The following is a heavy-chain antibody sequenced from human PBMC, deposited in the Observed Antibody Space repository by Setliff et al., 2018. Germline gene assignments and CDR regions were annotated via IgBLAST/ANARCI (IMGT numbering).Heavy chain of an antibody. Sequence: PSETLSLTCAVSGGSISDNNWWSWVRQPPGKGLEWIGEIYHSGSANYNPSLKSRVTTSVDKSKNQFSLKIYSMTAADTAVYYCARHTESYSSSWYVSAEYFQHWGQGTLVTVSS. CDR3: ARHTESYSSSWYVSAEYFQH. CDR2: IYHSGSA. CDR1: GGSISDNNW. V-gene: IGHV4-4*02. D-gene: IGHD6-13*01. J-gene: IGHJ1*01.